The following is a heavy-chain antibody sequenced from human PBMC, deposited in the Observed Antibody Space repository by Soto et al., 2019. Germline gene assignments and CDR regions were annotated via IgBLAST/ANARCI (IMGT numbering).Heavy chain of an antibody. D-gene: IGHD3-22*01. V-gene: IGHV1-69*13. Sequence: SVKVSCKASGGTFSSYAISWVRQAPGQGLEWMGGIIPIFGTANYAQKFQGRVTITADESTSTAYMELSSLRSEDTAVYYCASQEYYYDSSGYSRSPDAFDIWGQGTMVTVSS. J-gene: IGHJ3*02. CDR1: GGTFSSYA. CDR3: ASQEYYYDSSGYSRSPDAFDI. CDR2: IIPIFGTA.